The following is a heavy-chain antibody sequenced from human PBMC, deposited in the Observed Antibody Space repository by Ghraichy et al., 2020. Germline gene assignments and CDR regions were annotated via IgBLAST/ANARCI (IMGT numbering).Heavy chain of an antibody. Sequence: ASVKVSCKASGYTFTSSVISWVRQAPGQGLECMGWISAYNGNTNYAQKLQGRVTMTTDTSTSTAYMELRSLRSDDTAVYYCARDLAFRLFSSTSQYGMDVWGQGTTVTVSS. J-gene: IGHJ6*02. CDR1: GYTFTSSV. D-gene: IGHD2-2*01. V-gene: IGHV1-18*04. CDR3: ARDLAFRLFSSTSQYGMDV. CDR2: ISAYNGNT.